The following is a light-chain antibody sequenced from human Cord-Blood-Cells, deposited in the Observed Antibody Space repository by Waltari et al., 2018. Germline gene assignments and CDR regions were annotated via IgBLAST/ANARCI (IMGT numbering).Light chain of an antibody. J-gene: IGLJ2*01. CDR3: SSYTSSSTLV. CDR2: DVS. V-gene: IGLV2-14*03. CDR1: SSDAGLYHH. Sequence: QSALTQPASVSGSPGQSCTISCTGPSSDAGLYHHGAWYQHHPGKAPKLLIYDVSNRPSGVSNRFAGSKSGNTASLTISGLQAEDEADYYCSSYTSSSTLVFGGGTKLTVL.